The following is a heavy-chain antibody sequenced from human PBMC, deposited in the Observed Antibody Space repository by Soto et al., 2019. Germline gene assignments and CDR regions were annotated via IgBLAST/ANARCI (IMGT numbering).Heavy chain of an antibody. CDR1: GYKFTTYF. D-gene: IGHD5-12*01. Sequence: ASVKVSCKASGYKFTTYFIHWVRQAPGQGLEWMGWISAHTGSSEYAQRFQGRVTMTTDRSTSTAYMELRSLRSEDTAVYYCARGTALKDGYILPWFDPWGQGTLVTVSS. CDR2: ISAHTGSS. J-gene: IGHJ5*02. CDR3: ARGTALKDGYILPWFDP. V-gene: IGHV1-18*04.